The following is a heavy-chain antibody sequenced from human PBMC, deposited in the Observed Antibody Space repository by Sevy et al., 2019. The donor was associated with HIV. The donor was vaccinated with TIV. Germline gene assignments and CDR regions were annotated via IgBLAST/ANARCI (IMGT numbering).Heavy chain of an antibody. CDR2: IYHSGST. V-gene: IGHV4-30-2*01. CDR1: GGSISSGGYS. Sequence: SETLSLTCAVSGGSISSGGYSWSWIRQPPGKGLEWIGYIYHSGSTYYNPSLKSRVTISVDRSKNQFSLKLSSVTAADTAVYYCARAPMVRGVIIASFDYWGQGTLVTISS. J-gene: IGHJ4*02. D-gene: IGHD3-10*01. CDR3: ARAPMVRGVIIASFDY.